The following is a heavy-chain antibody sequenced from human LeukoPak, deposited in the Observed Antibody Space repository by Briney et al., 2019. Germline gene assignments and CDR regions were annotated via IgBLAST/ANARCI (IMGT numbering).Heavy chain of an antibody. D-gene: IGHD6-6*01. Sequence: LPGGSLRLSCTASGFTFRNYVMSWVRQAPGKGLEWVSSIRSSGDDTSSADSVKGRFTIFRDNSKSTLYLQMNSLRAEDTAVYYCAKWKYSNSGIDDYWGQGTLVTVSS. CDR2: IRSSGDDT. CDR3: AKWKYSNSGIDDY. J-gene: IGHJ4*02. CDR1: GFTFRNYV. V-gene: IGHV3-23*01.